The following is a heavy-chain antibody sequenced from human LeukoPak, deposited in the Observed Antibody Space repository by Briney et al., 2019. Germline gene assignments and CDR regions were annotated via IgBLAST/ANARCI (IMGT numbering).Heavy chain of an antibody. CDR3: AKFEGATIPGWFNHY. D-gene: IGHD6-19*01. Sequence: PGGSLRLSCAASEFIFSDYAMGWVRKAPGKGLEWVSTINRTTNPTSYADSVKGRFTISRDNSKNTLYLQMNSLRTEDTAVYFCAKFEGATIPGWFNHYWGQGILVSVSS. CDR2: INRTTNPT. V-gene: IGHV3-23*05. J-gene: IGHJ4*02. CDR1: EFIFSDYA.